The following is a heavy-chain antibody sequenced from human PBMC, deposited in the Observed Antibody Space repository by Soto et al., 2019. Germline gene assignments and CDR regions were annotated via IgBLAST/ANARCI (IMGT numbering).Heavy chain of an antibody. CDR2: IIPIFGTT. V-gene: IGHV1-69*06. CDR3: ARDRTARGSYTLWRDR. CDR1: GGTFGSDA. D-gene: IGHD6-6*01. Sequence: SVKVSCKASGGTFGSDAITWVRQAPGQGLEWVGRIIPIFGTTNYAQNLQGRVTISADKSTLTSYMELHSLTSDDTALYYCARDRTARGSYTLWRDRWGQGTQVTFSS. J-gene: IGHJ5*02.